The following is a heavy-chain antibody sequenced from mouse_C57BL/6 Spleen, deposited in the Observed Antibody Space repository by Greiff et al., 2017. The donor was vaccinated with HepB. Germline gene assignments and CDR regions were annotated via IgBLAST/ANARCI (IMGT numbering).Heavy chain of an antibody. CDR1: GYTFTSYW. CDR3: ARLPFDY. V-gene: IGHV1-59*01. Sequence: QVQLQQPGAELVRPGTSVKLSCKASGYTFTSYWMHWVKQRPGQGLEWIGVIDPSDSYTNYTQKFKGKATLTVDTSSSTAYMQLSSLTSEDSAVYYCARLPFDYWGQGTTLTVSS. J-gene: IGHJ2*01. CDR2: IDPSDSYT.